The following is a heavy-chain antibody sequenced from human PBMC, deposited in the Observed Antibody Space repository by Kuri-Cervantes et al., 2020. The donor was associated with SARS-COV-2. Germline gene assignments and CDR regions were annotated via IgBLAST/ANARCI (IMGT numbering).Heavy chain of an antibody. J-gene: IGHJ4*02. CDR3: AKGNPTYNWNRFGYFDY. D-gene: IGHD1-20*01. CDR2: ISYDGSNK. Sequence: GESLKISCAASGFTFSSYGMHWVRQAPGKGLEWVAVISYDGSNKYYADSVKGRFTISRDNSKNTLYLQMNSLRAEDTAVYYCAKGNPTYNWNRFGYFDYWGQGTLVTVSS. CDR1: GFTFSSYG. V-gene: IGHV3-30*18.